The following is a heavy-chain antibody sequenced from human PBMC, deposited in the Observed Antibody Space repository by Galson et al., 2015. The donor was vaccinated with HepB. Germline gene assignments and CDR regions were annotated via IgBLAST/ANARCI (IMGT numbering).Heavy chain of an antibody. V-gene: IGHV3-15*01. CDR1: GLTFTNTW. D-gene: IGHD4-17*01. CDR3: TTRTDGDYYHYYGVDV. CDR2: VKGKADGGTT. Sequence: SLRLSCAASGLTFTNTWMNWVRQAPGKGLEWVGHVKGKADGGTTVYAPPVKGRFTISRDDSKNTLYLHMNSLKTEDTAIYYCTTRTDGDYYHYYGVDVWGQGTTVTVSS. J-gene: IGHJ6*02.